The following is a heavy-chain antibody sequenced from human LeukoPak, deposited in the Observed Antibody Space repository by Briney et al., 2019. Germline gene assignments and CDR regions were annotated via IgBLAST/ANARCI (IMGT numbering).Heavy chain of an antibody. J-gene: IGHJ4*02. D-gene: IGHD3-10*01. Sequence: PSETLSLTCAVYGGSFSGYYWSWIRQPPGKGLEWIGEINHSGSTNYNPPLKSRVTISVDTSKNQFSLKLSSVTAADTAVYYCARSYGSRYYWGQGTLVTVSS. CDR1: GGSFSGYY. CDR2: INHSGST. V-gene: IGHV4-34*01. CDR3: ARSYGSRYY.